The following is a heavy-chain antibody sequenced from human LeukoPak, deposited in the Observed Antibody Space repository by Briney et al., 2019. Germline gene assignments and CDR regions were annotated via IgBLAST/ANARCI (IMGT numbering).Heavy chain of an antibody. CDR2: IRYDGSNK. CDR3: AKDFPPYCSSTSCSRGGDY. CDR1: GFTFSSYG. V-gene: IGHV3-30*02. J-gene: IGHJ4*02. D-gene: IGHD2-2*01. Sequence: AGGSLRLSCAASGFTFSSYGMHWVRQAPGKGLEWVAFIRYDGSNKYYADSVKGRFTISRDNSKNTLYLQMNSLRAEDTAVYYCAKDFPPYCSSTSCSRGGDYWGQGTLATVSS.